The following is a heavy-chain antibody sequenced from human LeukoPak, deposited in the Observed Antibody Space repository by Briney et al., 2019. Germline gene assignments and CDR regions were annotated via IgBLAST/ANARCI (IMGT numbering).Heavy chain of an antibody. V-gene: IGHV1-69*05. CDR3: ARDSRMVRGVMNAFDY. D-gene: IGHD3-10*01. CDR1: GGTFSSYA. J-gene: IGHJ4*02. Sequence: GASVKVSCKASGGTFSSYAISWVRQAPGQGLEWMGGIIPIFGTANYAQKFQGRVTITTDESTSTAYMELSSLRSEDTAVYYCARDSRMVRGVMNAFDYWGQGTLVTVSS. CDR2: IIPIFGTA.